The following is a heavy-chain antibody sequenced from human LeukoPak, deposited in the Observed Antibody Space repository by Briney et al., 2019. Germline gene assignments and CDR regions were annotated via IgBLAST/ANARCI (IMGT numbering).Heavy chain of an antibody. D-gene: IGHD5-12*01. CDR2: IYHSGST. Sequence: PSETLSLTCAVSGYSLSSGYYWGWIRQPPWKGLEWIGSIYHSGSTYYNPSLKSRVTISVDTSKNQFSLKLSSVTAADTAVYYCARAARYSGYDGLLKRYYFDYWGQGTLVTVSS. CDR3: ARAARYSGYDGLLKRYYFDY. V-gene: IGHV4-38-2*01. J-gene: IGHJ4*02. CDR1: GYSLSSGYY.